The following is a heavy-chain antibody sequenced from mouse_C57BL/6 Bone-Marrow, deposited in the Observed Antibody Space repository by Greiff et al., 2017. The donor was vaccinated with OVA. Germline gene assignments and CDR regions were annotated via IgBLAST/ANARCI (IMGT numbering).Heavy chain of an antibody. V-gene: IGHV1-82*01. Sequence: QVQLQQSGPELVKPGASVKISCKASGYAFSSSWMNWVKQRPGKGLEWIGRIYPGDGDTNYNGKFKGKATLTADKSSSTAYMQLSSLTSEDSAVYFCERSRDYEAMDYWGQGTSVTVSS. J-gene: IGHJ4*01. CDR1: GYAFSSSW. CDR3: ERSRDYEAMDY. CDR2: IYPGDGDT. D-gene: IGHD3-3*01.